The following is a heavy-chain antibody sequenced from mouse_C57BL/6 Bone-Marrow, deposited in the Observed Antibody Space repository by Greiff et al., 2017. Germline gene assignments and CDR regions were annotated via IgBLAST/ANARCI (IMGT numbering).Heavy chain of an antibody. J-gene: IGHJ3*01. CDR3: AIRGAY. Sequence: DVMLVESGGGLVQPGGSLKLSCAASGFTFSDYYMYCVRQTPEKRLEWVAYISNGGGSTYYPDTVKGRFTISRDNAKNTLYLQMSRLKSEDTAMYYCAIRGAYWGQGTLVTVSA. V-gene: IGHV5-12*01. CDR2: ISNGGGST. CDR1: GFTFSDYY.